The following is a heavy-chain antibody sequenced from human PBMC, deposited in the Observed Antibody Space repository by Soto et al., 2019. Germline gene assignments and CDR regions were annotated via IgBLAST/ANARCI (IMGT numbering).Heavy chain of an antibody. V-gene: IGHV4-34*01. CDR2: INHSGST. Sequence: PSETLSLTCAVYGGSFSGYYWSWIRQPPGKGLEWIGEINHSGSTNYNPSLKSRVTISVDTSKNTLYLQMNSLRSEDTAVYYCARGITIFGVVTTYYYYYGMDVWGQGTTVTVSS. CDR3: ARGITIFGVVTTYYYYYGMDV. D-gene: IGHD3-3*01. CDR1: GGSFSGYY. J-gene: IGHJ6*02.